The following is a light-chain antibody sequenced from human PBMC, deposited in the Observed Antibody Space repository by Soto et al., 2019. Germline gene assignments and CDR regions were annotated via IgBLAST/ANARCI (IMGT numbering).Light chain of an antibody. V-gene: IGLV2-14*01. CDR1: SSDVGGYNY. Sequence: QSALTQPASVSGSPGQSITISCTGTSSDVGGYNYVSWYQQQPGKAPKFMIYDVTNRPSGVSNRSSGSKSGNTASLTISGLQAEDEADYYCCSYTTSNTRQIVFGTGTKLTVL. CDR2: DVT. CDR3: CSYTTSNTRQIV. J-gene: IGLJ1*01.